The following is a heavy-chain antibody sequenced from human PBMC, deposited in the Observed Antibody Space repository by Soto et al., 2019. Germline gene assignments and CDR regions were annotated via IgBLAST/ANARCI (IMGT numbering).Heavy chain of an antibody. D-gene: IGHD3-22*01. J-gene: IGHJ5*02. CDR2: IYYSGST. V-gene: IGHV4-31*03. CDR1: GGSISSGFYY. Sequence: PSETLSLTCTVSGGSISSGFYYWSWIRQHPGKGLEWIGYIYYSGSTYYNPSLKSRVTISVDTSKNQFSLKLSSVTAADTAVYYCARTSYDSSGTAADPWGQGTLVTVSS. CDR3: ARTSYDSSGTAADP.